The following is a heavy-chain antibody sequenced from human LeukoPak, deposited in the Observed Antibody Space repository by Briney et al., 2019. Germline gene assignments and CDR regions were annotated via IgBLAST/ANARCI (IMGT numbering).Heavy chain of an antibody. Sequence: AGGSLRLSCAASGFTVSSNYMSWVRQAPGKGLERVSVIYSGGSTYYADSVKGRFTISRDNSKNTLYLQMNSLRAEDTAVYYCARVVQLAVFDYWGQGTLVTVSS. CDR3: ARVVQLAVFDY. V-gene: IGHV3-53*01. J-gene: IGHJ4*02. D-gene: IGHD6-6*01. CDR1: GFTVSSNY. CDR2: IYSGGST.